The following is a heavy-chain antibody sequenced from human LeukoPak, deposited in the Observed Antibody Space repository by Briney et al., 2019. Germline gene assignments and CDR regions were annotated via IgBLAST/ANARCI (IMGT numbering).Heavy chain of an antibody. CDR3: AKAAVYSKRWTPFDD. J-gene: IGHJ4*02. D-gene: IGHD1-26*01. Sequence: GGSLRLSCTASGFIFGDYAMSWFRQAPGKGLERVTLMAGDGSSIYYADSVKGRFTISRDNSKNTVYLQMNSLRPEDTAVYYCAKAAVYSKRWTPFDDWGRGTLVTVPS. CDR1: GFIFGDYA. CDR2: MAGDGSSI. V-gene: IGHV3-30*04.